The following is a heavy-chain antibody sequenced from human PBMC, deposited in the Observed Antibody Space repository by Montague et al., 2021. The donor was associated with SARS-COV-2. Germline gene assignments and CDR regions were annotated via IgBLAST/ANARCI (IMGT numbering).Heavy chain of an antibody. D-gene: IGHD3-16*01. CDR1: GFTFSSYA. J-gene: IGHJ5*02. V-gene: IGHV3-64*01. Sequence: SRRISCAASGFTFSSYAMHWVRQAPGKGLEYVSAISSNGGSTYYANSVKGRFTISRDNSKNTLYLQMGSLRAEDMAVYYCARGPLRNWFDPWGQGTLVTVSS. CDR3: ARGPLRNWFDP. CDR2: ISSNGGST.